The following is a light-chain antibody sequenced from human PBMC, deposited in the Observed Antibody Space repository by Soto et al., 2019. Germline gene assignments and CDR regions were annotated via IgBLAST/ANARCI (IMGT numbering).Light chain of an antibody. Sequence: QSALTQPASVSGSPGQSITISCTGTSSDVGGYNYVSWYQQHPGKAPKLMIYDVSNRPSGVSNRFSGSKSGNTASLTISGLQEEDEADYSCSSYTSSSTLVFGGGTKVTVL. V-gene: IGLV2-14*01. CDR2: DVS. CDR1: SSDVGGYNY. J-gene: IGLJ2*01. CDR3: SSYTSSSTLV.